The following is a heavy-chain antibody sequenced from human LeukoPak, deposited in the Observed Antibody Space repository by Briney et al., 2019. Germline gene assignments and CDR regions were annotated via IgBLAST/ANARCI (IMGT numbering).Heavy chain of an antibody. V-gene: IGHV3-53*01. J-gene: IGHJ5*02. CDR2: LYPGGKT. D-gene: IGHD2-2*01. CDR3: ARDLGGNQLPFKWGVWFDP. Sequence: GGSLRLSCAASGFTVSNDYVSWVRLAPGKGLEFVSALYPGGKTYYADSVKGRFTISRDNAKNSLYLQMNSLRAEDTAVYYCARDLGGNQLPFKWGVWFDPWGQGTLVTVSS. CDR1: GFTVSNDY.